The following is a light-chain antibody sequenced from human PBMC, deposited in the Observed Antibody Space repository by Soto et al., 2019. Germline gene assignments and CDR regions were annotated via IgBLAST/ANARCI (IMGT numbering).Light chain of an antibody. Sequence: QSALTQPASVSGSPGQSITISCTGTSSDIGAYNYVSWYQQHPDKAPKLIIYEVSNRPSGVSNRFSGSKSGNTASLTISGLQAEDEADYYCSSYTIIFTTVFGGGTKVTVL. J-gene: IGLJ2*01. CDR1: SSDIGAYNY. CDR3: SSYTIIFTTV. CDR2: EVS. V-gene: IGLV2-14*01.